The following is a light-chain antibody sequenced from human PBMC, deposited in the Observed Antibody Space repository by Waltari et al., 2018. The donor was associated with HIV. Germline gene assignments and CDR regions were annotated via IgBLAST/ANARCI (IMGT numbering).Light chain of an antibody. CDR2: EVS. CDR1: SNAIGGYNF. J-gene: IGLJ2*01. CDR3: SSYTSSNTLI. V-gene: IGLV2-14*01. Sequence: QSALTQPASVSGSPGQSITLSCTRTSNAIGGYNFVSSYQHHPGKAPKLMISEVSKRPSGVSDRFSGSKSGNTASLTISGLQAEDEADYYCSSYTSSNTLIFGGGTRLTVL.